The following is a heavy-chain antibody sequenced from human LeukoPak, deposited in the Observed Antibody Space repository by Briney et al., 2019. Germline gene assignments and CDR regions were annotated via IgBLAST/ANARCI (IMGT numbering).Heavy chain of an antibody. Sequence: GGSLRLSCAASGFTFSGSPMHWVRQASGNGLEWVGRIRSKANGYATAYAASVKGRFTISRDDSKNTAYLQMNSLKSEDTAVYYCASWGGVAVAYYMDVWGKGTTVTVSS. CDR2: IRSKANGYAT. CDR1: GFTFSGSP. CDR3: ASWGGVAVAYYMDV. V-gene: IGHV3-73*01. D-gene: IGHD6-19*01. J-gene: IGHJ6*03.